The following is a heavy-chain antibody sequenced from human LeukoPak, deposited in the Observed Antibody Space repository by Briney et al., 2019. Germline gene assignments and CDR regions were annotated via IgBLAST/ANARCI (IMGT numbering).Heavy chain of an antibody. CDR1: GYTFTSYD. Sequence: ASVKVSCKASGYTFTSYDINWVRQATGQGLEWMGWMNPNSGNTGYAQKFQGRVTMTRNTSISTAYMELSSLRSEDTAVYCCARGGGRLRGITYNWFDPWGQGTLVTVSS. CDR2: MNPNSGNT. J-gene: IGHJ5*02. V-gene: IGHV1-8*01. D-gene: IGHD5-12*01. CDR3: ARGGGRLRGITYNWFDP.